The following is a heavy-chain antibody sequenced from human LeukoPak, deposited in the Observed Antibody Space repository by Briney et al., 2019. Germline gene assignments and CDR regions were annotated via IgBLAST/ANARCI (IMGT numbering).Heavy chain of an antibody. CDR2: IYNSGST. D-gene: IGHD2-21*02. J-gene: IGHJ4*02. Sequence: SETLSLTCTVSGGSISSGDYYWSWIRQPPGKGLEWIGYIYNSGSTNYNPSLKSRVTISVDTSKNQFSLKLSSVTAADTAVYYCARVPPYCGGDCYFDYWGQGTLVTVSA. V-gene: IGHV4-61*08. CDR3: ARVPPYCGGDCYFDY. CDR1: GGSISSGDYY.